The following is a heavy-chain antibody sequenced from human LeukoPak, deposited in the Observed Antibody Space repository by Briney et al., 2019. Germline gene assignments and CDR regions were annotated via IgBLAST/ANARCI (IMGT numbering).Heavy chain of an antibody. CDR1: GGSISSYY. Sequence: SETLSLTCTVSGGSISSYYWSWIRQPPGKGLEWIGYIYDSGSTKYNPSLKSRVTISVDTSKNQFSLNLSSVTAADTAVYYCASRVYVWGSYRQGDYFDYWGQGTLVTVSS. D-gene: IGHD3-16*02. CDR3: ASRVYVWGSYRQGDYFDY. V-gene: IGHV4-59*01. CDR2: IYDSGST. J-gene: IGHJ4*02.